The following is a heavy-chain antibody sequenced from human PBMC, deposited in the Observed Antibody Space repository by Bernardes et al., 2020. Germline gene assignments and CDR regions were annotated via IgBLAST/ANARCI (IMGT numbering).Heavy chain of an antibody. V-gene: IGHV3-48*01. Sequence: GGSLRLSCAASGFTFSSYSMNWVRQAPGKGLEWVSYISSSSSTINYADSVKGRFTISRDNAKKSLYLQMNSLRAEDTAVYYCARPLSTYYNYYAMDAWGQGTTVTVSS. CDR1: GFTFSSYS. D-gene: IGHD3-10*01. J-gene: IGHJ6*02. CDR3: ARPLSTYYNYYAMDA. CDR2: ISSSSSTI.